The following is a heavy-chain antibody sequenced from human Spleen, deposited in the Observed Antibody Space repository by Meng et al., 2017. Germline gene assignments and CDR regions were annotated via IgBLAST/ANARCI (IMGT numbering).Heavy chain of an antibody. CDR3: ARGGARYDILTGYYSAYFDY. CDR2: INHSGST. J-gene: IGHJ4*02. Sequence: QVRLQEWGVGLLKPSETLSLPCAVYGWSFSGYYGSWISQPPGKGLEWIREINHSGSTNYNPSLKSRVTISVDTSKNQFSLKLSSVTAADTAVYYCARGGARYDILTGYYSAYFDYWGQGTLVTVSS. D-gene: IGHD3-9*01. CDR1: GWSFSGYY. V-gene: IGHV4-34*01.